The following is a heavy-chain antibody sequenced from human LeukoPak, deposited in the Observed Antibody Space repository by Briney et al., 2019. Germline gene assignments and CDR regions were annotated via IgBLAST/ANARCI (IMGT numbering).Heavy chain of an antibody. J-gene: IGHJ5*02. V-gene: IGHV1-2*02. Sequence: ASVKVSCKASGYTFTGYYMHWVRQAPGQGLEWMGWINPNSGGTTYAQKFQGRVTMTRDTSISTAYMELSSLRSEDTAVYYCAYSGYCSSTSCSPDWFDPWGQGTLVTVSS. D-gene: IGHD2-2*01. CDR2: INPNSGGT. CDR1: GYTFTGYY. CDR3: AYSGYCSSTSCSPDWFDP.